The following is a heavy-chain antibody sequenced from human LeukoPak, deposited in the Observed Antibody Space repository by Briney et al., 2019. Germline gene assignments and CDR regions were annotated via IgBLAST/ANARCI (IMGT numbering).Heavy chain of an antibody. J-gene: IGHJ6*03. D-gene: IGHD4-23*01. V-gene: IGHV4-4*07. Sequence: SETLSLTCSVSGDSVSSYYWSWIRQPAGKGLEWIGRMYTSGSTNYNPSLKSRVTMSIDTPKNQFSLRLTSVTAADTAVYYCARVRGYGGNSGGYYYYYMDVWGKGTTVTVS. CDR1: GDSVSSYY. CDR2: MYTSGST. CDR3: ARVRGYGGNSGGYYYYYMDV.